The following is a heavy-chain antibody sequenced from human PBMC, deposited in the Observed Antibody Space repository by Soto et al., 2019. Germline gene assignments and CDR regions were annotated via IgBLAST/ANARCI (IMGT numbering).Heavy chain of an antibody. D-gene: IGHD5-12*01. Sequence: GASVKVSCKASGYTFTSYGISWVRQAPGQGLEWMGWISAYNGNTSYAQKLQGRVTMTTDTSTSTAYMELRSLRSDDTAVYYCARCDYGYHCLQFDEWGEGSLVILAS. CDR3: ARCDYGYHCLQFDE. V-gene: IGHV1-18*04. CDR1: GYTFTSYG. J-gene: IGHJ4*02. CDR2: ISAYNGNT.